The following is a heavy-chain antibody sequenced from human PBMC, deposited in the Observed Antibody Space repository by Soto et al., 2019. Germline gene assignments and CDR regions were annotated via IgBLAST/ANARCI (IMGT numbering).Heavy chain of an antibody. J-gene: IGHJ5*02. CDR3: VKIYDGSGQPSQAFDP. Sequence: SVQVSCTASGYSFTYYFIHWVRQAPGQGFEWMGWINPKSGGTNYAQVFRGRVTMTRDTSISTAYMDLSGLRSDDTATYDCVKIYDGSGQPSQAFDPWGPGPPLT. V-gene: IGHV1-2*02. D-gene: IGHD3-22*01. CDR2: INPKSGGT. CDR1: GYSFTYYF.